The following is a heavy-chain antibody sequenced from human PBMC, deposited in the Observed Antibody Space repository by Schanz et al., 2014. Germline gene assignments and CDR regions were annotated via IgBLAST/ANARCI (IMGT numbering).Heavy chain of an antibody. V-gene: IGHV3-30*03. J-gene: IGHJ4*02. CDR1: GFSFDKYG. CDR2: ISYHGSER. CDR3: YSGFDY. Sequence: VQLVESGGVVAQPGRSLRLSCAASGFSFDKYGMHWVRQAPGKGLEWVGVISYHGSERYYADSVKGRFTISRDNSKNTLYLQMNSLRTEDTAVYCGYSGFDYWGQGTLVTVSS. D-gene: IGHD3-22*01.